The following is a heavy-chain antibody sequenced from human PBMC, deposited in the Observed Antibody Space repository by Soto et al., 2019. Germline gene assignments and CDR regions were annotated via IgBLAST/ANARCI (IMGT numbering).Heavy chain of an antibody. V-gene: IGHV3-30*18. CDR2: ISYDGSNK. CDR1: GFTFSSYG. Sequence: GSLRLSCAASGFTFSSYGMHWVRQAPGKGLELVAVISYDGSNKYYADSVKGRFTISRDNSKNTLYLQMNSLRAEDTAVYYCAKDKDHFFDYWGQGTLVTVSS. CDR3: AKDKDHFFDY. J-gene: IGHJ4*02.